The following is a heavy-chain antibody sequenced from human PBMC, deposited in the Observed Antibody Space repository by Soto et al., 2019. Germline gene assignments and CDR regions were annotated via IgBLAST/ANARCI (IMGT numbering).Heavy chain of an antibody. V-gene: IGHV3-7*04. Sequence: EVQLVESGGGLVHPGGSLRLSCAASGFTFSIYSMSWVRQAPGKGPEWVANIKSDGNERYYVDSVRGRFTISRDNAKNSRSLQMDSLRAEDTAVYYCARHNWWHFDWGQGTLVTVSS. J-gene: IGHJ4*02. CDR1: GFTFSIYS. CDR2: IKSDGNER. D-gene: IGHD1-1*01. CDR3: ARHNWWHFD.